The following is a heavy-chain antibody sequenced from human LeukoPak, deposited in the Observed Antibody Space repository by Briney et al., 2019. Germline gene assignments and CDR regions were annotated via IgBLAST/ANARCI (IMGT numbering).Heavy chain of an antibody. CDR2: INPISGGT. CDR1: GYTFTDYY. J-gene: IGHJ6*02. Sequence: ASVKVSCKASGYTFTDYYLHWVRQAPGQGLEWMGWINPISGGTNYAQKFQGSVTMTRDASITTVYMELSSLRSDDTAVYYCASLGATTIHYYGMDVWGQGTTATVSS. V-gene: IGHV1-2*02. CDR3: ASLGATTIHYYGMDV. D-gene: IGHD1-26*01.